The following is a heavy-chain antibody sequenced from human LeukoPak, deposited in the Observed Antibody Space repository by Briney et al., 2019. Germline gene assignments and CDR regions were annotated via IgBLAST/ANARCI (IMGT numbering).Heavy chain of an antibody. CDR3: AKGVLVPPTYFDY. D-gene: IGHD3-3*01. CDR1: GFTFSSYG. V-gene: IGHV3-30*02. CDR2: IRYDGNTK. J-gene: IGHJ4*02. Sequence: GGSLRLSCAASGFTFSSYGMHWVRQAPGKGLEWVAYIRYDGNTKYYADSVKGRFTISRDNSKNTLFLQMNSLRAEDTAVYYCAKGVLVPPTYFDYWGQGTLVSVSS.